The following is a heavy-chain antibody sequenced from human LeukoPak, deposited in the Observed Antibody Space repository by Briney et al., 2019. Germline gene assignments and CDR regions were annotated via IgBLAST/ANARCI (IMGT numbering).Heavy chain of an antibody. V-gene: IGHV3-23*01. D-gene: IGHD1-26*01. J-gene: IGHJ6*03. CDR2: ISGSGGST. CDR3: ARGLGASGRYNYYYMDV. Sequence: GGSLRLSCAASGFTFSSYAMSWVRQAPGKGLEWVSAISGSGGSTYYADSVKGRFTISRDNSKNTLYLQMNSLRAEDTAVYYCARGLGASGRYNYYYMDVWGQGTTATVSS. CDR1: GFTFSSYA.